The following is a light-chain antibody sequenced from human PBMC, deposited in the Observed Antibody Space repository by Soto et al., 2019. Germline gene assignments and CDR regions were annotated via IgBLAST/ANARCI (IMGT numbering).Light chain of an antibody. V-gene: IGKV1-5*03. Sequence: DIQMTQSPSTLSASVGDRVTITCRASQSISGWLAWYQQKPGKAPKLLIYTASTLASGVPLRFSGGGSGTDFTLTISRLQPDDFATYYCQQYNSYSVTFGQGTKVEI. CDR1: QSISGW. J-gene: IGKJ1*01. CDR3: QQYNSYSVT. CDR2: TAS.